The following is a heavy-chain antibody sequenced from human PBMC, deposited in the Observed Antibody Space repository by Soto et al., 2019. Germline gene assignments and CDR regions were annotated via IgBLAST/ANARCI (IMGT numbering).Heavy chain of an antibody. CDR2: IYYSGST. Sequence: QLQLQESGPGLVKPSETLSLTCTVSGGSISSSSYYWGWIRQPPGKGLEWIGSIYYSGSTYYNPSLKSRVTISVDTSKNQFSLKLSSVTAADTAVYYCARLPYYYGSGRFYGMDVWGQGTTVTVSS. CDR1: GGSISSSSYY. D-gene: IGHD3-10*01. CDR3: ARLPYYYGSGRFYGMDV. V-gene: IGHV4-39*01. J-gene: IGHJ6*02.